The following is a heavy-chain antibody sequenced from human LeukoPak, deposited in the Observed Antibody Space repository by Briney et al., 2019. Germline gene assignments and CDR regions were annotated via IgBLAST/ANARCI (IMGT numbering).Heavy chain of an antibody. Sequence: SETLSLTCIVSGGSISSRSYYWGWIRQPPGKGLEWIGSMYYSGSTYYNPSLKSRVTISVDTSKNQFSLRLSSVTAADTAVYYCAEFRGSYYNGAFDIWGQGTMVTVSS. J-gene: IGHJ3*02. V-gene: IGHV4-39*07. D-gene: IGHD1-26*01. CDR1: GGSISSRSYY. CDR2: MYYSGST. CDR3: AEFRGSYYNGAFDI.